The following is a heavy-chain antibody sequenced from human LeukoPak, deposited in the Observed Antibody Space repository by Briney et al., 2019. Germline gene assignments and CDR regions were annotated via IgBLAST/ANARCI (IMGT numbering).Heavy chain of an antibody. V-gene: IGHV4-34*01. Sequence: PSETLSLTCAVYGGSFSGYYWSWIRQPPGKGLEWIGEINHSGSTNYNPSLKSRVTISVDTSKNQFSLKLSSVTAADTAVYYCARRFSSGWWTFDYWGQGTLVTVSS. CDR3: ARRFSSGWWTFDY. CDR2: INHSGST. J-gene: IGHJ4*02. CDR1: GGSFSGYY. D-gene: IGHD6-19*01.